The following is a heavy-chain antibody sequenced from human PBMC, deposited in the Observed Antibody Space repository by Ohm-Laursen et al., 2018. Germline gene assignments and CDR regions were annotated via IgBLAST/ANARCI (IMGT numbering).Heavy chain of an antibody. CDR1: GYTFTGYY. J-gene: IGHJ5*02. CDR3: ARDRFTMVRGVIIKGPYNWFDP. CDR2: INPNSGGT. Sequence: VASVKVSCNASGYTFTGYYMHWVRQAPGQGLEWMGWINPNSGGTNYAQKFQGRVTMTRDTSISTAYMELSRLRSDDTAVYYCARDRFTMVRGVIIKGPYNWFDPWGQGTLVTVSS. D-gene: IGHD3-10*01. V-gene: IGHV1-2*02.